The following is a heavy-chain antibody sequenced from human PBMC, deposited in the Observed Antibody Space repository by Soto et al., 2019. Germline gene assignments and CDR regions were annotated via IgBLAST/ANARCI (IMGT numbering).Heavy chain of an antibody. V-gene: IGHV4-38-2*01. J-gene: IGHJ5*02. CDR3: ARVGPWVPYYYDSSPYTFENWFDP. CDR1: GYSISSGYY. CDR2: INHGGST. D-gene: IGHD3-22*01. Sequence: SETLSLTCAVSGYSISSGYYWGWLRQPPGKGLEWIGSINHGGSTYYNPSLNSRVTLSIDMTNNHVSLILNSVTAADTAVYYCARVGPWVPYYYDSSPYTFENWFDPWGQGTLVTVSS.